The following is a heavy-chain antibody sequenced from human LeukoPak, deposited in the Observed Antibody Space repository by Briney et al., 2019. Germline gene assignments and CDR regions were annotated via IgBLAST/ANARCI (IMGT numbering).Heavy chain of an antibody. J-gene: IGHJ4*02. D-gene: IGHD6-13*01. CDR2: IYSGGST. CDR1: GFTVSSNY. CDR3: ARDRYSRSWYPYFDY. V-gene: IGHV3-53*01. Sequence: PGGSLRLSCAASGFTVSSNYMSWVRQAPGKGLEWVSVIYSGGSTYYADSVKGRFTISRDNSKNTLYLQMNSLRAEDTAVYYCARDRYSRSWYPYFDYWGQGTLVAVSP.